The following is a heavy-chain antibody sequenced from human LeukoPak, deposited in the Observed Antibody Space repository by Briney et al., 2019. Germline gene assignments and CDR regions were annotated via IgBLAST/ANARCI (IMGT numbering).Heavy chain of an antibody. Sequence: ASVKVSCKASGGTFSSYAISWVRQAPGQGLEWMGGIIPIFGTANYAQKFQGRVTITADESTSTAYMELSSLRSEDTAVYYCARWVRVGATRDYWGPGILVTVSS. D-gene: IGHD1-26*01. CDR2: IIPIFGTA. CDR3: ARWVRVGATRDY. J-gene: IGHJ4*02. CDR1: GGTFSSYA. V-gene: IGHV1-69*13.